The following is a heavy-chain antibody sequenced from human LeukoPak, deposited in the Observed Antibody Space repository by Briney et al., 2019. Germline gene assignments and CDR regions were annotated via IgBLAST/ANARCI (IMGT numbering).Heavy chain of an antibody. D-gene: IGHD6-13*01. V-gene: IGHV4-59*01. CDR1: GGSISSYY. J-gene: IGHJ4*02. CDR3: ARTDTKYSSSWFYFDY. Sequence: SETLSLTCTVSGGSISSYYWSWIRQPPGKGLEWIGYIYYSGSTNYNPSPKSRVTISVDTSKNQFSLKLSSVTAADTAVYYCARTDTKYSSSWFYFDYWGQGTLVTVSS. CDR2: IYYSGST.